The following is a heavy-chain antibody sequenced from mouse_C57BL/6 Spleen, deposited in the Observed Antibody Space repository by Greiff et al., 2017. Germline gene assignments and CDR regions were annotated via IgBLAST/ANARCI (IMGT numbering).Heavy chain of an antibody. CDR3: ARSYGSSYDYYAMDY. Sequence: VQLQQSGAELARPGASVQLSCKASGYTFTSYGISWVKQRTGQGLEWIGEIYPRSGNTYYNEKFKGKATLTADKSSSTAYMELRSLTSEDSAFYFCARSYGSSYDYYAMDYWGQGTSVTVSS. J-gene: IGHJ4*01. CDR1: GYTFTSYG. D-gene: IGHD1-1*01. V-gene: IGHV1-81*01. CDR2: IYPRSGNT.